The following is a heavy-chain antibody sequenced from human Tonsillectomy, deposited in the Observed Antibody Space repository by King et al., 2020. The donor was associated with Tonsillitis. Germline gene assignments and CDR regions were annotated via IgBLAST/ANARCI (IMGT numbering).Heavy chain of an antibody. CDR1: GGSFSGYY. CDR2: IDHSGST. Sequence: VQLQQWGAGLLKPSETLSLTCAVYGGSFSGYYWSWIRQPPGQGLEWIGEIDHSGSTNYNPSLKSRVTISVDTSKNQFSLKLNSVTAADTAVYYCARGRDFSYYWGQGTLVTVSS. J-gene: IGHJ4*02. CDR3: ARGRDFSYY. D-gene: IGHD3-3*01. V-gene: IGHV4-34*01.